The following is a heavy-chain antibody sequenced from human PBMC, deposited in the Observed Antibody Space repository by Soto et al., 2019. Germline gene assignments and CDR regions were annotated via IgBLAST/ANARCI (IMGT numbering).Heavy chain of an antibody. Sequence: SLGLSCAASGFTFSSYGMHWVRQAPGKGLEWVAVISYDGSNKYYADSVKGRFTISRDNSKNTLYLQMNSLRAEDTAVYYCAQDQVWIKLGGVISSFFYGIDVSGQGTTVTVSS. V-gene: IGHV3-30*18. D-gene: IGHD3-16*01. CDR1: GFTFSSYG. CDR3: AQDQVWIKLGGVISSFFYGIDV. J-gene: IGHJ6*02. CDR2: ISYDGSNK.